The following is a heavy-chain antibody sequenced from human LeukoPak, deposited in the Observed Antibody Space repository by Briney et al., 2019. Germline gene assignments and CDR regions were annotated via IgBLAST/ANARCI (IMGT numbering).Heavy chain of an antibody. Sequence: SQTLSLTCTVSVGSISSGDYYRSWIRQPPGKGLEWIGYIYYSGSTYYNPYLKSRVTISVDTSKNQFSLKLSSVTAADTAVYYCAREVYSNYRWFDPWGQGTLVTVSS. CDR3: AREVYSNYRWFDP. D-gene: IGHD4-11*01. CDR1: VGSISSGDYY. CDR2: IYYSGST. V-gene: IGHV4-30-4*08. J-gene: IGHJ5*02.